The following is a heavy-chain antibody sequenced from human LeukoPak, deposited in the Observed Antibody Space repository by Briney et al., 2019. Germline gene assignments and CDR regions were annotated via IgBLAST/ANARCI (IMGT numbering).Heavy chain of an antibody. J-gene: IGHJ4*02. D-gene: IGHD2-15*01. CDR2: IIPIFGTT. CDR1: GGSFSSET. CDR3: GRKAGDCGGGSCYSIDY. V-gene: IGHV1-69*05. Sequence: SVKVSCKAFGGSFSSETISWVRQAPGQGLEWMGGIIPIFGTTNYAQKFQGRVTITTDESTSTAYMEVSSLRSEDTAVYYCGRKAGDCGGGSCYSIDYWGQGTLVTVSS.